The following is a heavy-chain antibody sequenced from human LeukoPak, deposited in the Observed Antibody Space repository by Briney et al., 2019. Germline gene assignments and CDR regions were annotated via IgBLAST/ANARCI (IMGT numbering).Heavy chain of an antibody. CDR1: GFTFSDYF. V-gene: IGHV3-11*04. Sequence: GGSLRLSCAASGFTFSDYFMTWIRQAPGKGLEWLSYISDSGYTKYYADSMKGRLTISRDNAKNLLYLQMDSLRVEDTAVYYCARDSSPSYGSSGYRPADFDFWGQGTLVSVSS. J-gene: IGHJ4*02. CDR2: ISDSGYTK. CDR3: ARDSSPSYGSSGYRPADFDF. D-gene: IGHD3-22*01.